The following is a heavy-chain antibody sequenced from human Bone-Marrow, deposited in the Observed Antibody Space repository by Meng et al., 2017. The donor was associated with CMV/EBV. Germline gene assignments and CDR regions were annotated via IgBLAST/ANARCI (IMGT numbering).Heavy chain of an antibody. D-gene: IGHD3-9*01. CDR1: GFTFSSYG. CDR2: IWYDGSKK. J-gene: IGHJ4*02. Sequence: GESLKISCAASGFTFSSYGIHWVRQAPGKGLEWVALIWYDGSKKYYADSVQGRFAVSRDNSKNTLYLQMNSLRAEDTAVYYCAKEAGPFDIWGQGTLVTV. V-gene: IGHV3-33*06. CDR3: AKEAGPFDI.